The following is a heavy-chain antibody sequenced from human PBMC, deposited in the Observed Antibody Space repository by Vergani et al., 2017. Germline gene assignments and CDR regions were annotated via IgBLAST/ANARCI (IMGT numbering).Heavy chain of an antibody. CDR1: GGSISSSNW. CDR2: IYHSGRT. D-gene: IGHD6-13*01. V-gene: IGHV4-4*02. Sequence: QVQLQESGPGLVKPSGTLSLTCAVSGGSISSSNWWSWVRQPPGKGLEWIGEIYHSGRTNYNPSLKSRVTIAVDKAKNQFSLKLSSVTAADTAVYYCARDRTIAAASIGAFDIWGQGTMVTVSS. CDR3: ARDRTIAAASIGAFDI. J-gene: IGHJ3*02.